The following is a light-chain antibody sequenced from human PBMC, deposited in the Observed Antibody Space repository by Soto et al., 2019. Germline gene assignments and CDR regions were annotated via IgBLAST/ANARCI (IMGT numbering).Light chain of an antibody. Sequence: EIVLTQSPGTLSLSPGERATLSCRASQSVSSSYLAWYQQKPGQAPRLLIYGASNRATGIPDRFSGSGSGTDFTLTIRRLEPEDFAVYYCQQYSNSMYIFGPGTKLEIK. V-gene: IGKV3-20*01. J-gene: IGKJ2*01. CDR1: QSVSSSY. CDR2: GAS. CDR3: QQYSNSMYI.